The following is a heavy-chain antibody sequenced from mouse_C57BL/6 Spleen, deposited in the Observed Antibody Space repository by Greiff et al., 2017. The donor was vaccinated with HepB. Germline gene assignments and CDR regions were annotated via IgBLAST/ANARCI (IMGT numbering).Heavy chain of an antibody. V-gene: IGHV1-82*01. CDR3: AREGYGTVTYYYAMDY. CDR1: GYAFSSSW. J-gene: IGHJ4*01. Sequence: VKLMESGPELVKPGASVKISCKASGYAFSSSWMNWVKQRPGKGLEWIGRIYPGDGDTNYNGKFKGKATLTADKSSSTAYMQLSSLTSEDSAVYFCAREGYGTVTYYYAMDYWGQGTSVTVSS. CDR2: IYPGDGDT. D-gene: IGHD2-10*02.